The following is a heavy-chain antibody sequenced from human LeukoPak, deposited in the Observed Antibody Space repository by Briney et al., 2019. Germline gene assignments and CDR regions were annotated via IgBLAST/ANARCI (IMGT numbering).Heavy chain of an antibody. CDR1: GFTFSDHY. CDR2: IGTSSDNT. V-gene: IGHV3-11*05. J-gene: IGHJ4*02. D-gene: IGHD3-22*01. CDR3: ARDRSYYYDSSGYYYVC. Sequence: PGGSLRLSCAASGFTFSDHYMTWIRQAPGKGLEWVSYIGTSSDNTNYADSVKGRFTISRDNAKNSLYLQMNSLRAEDTAVYYCARDRSYYYDSSGYYYVCWGQGTLVTVSS.